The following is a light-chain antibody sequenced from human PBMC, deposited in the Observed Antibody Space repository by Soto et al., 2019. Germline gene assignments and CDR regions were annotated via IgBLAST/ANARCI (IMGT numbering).Light chain of an antibody. CDR2: DAS. V-gene: IGKV1-33*01. J-gene: IGKJ1*01. Sequence: DIQMTQSPSSLSASVGDRVTITCQASQDIRNYLNWFQLKPGKAPKLLIYDASSLETGVPSRFSGSGSVTDFTFTISSLQPEDIATYYCQQYDNRPWTFGQGTKVEIK. CDR1: QDIRNY. CDR3: QQYDNRPWT.